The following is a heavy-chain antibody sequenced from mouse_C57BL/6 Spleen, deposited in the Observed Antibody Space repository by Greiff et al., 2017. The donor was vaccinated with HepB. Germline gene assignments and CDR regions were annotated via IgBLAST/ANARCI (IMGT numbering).Heavy chain of an antibody. D-gene: IGHD1-1*01. V-gene: IGHV1-42*01. Sequence: VQLQQSGPELVKPGASVKISCKASGYSFTGYYMNWVKQSPEKSLEWIGEINPSTGGTTYNQKFKAKATLTVDKSSSTAYMQLKSLTSEDSAVYYCARHGSSYSYAMDYWGQGTSVTVSS. CDR2: INPSTGGT. CDR3: ARHGSSYSYAMDY. CDR1: GYSFTGYY. J-gene: IGHJ4*01.